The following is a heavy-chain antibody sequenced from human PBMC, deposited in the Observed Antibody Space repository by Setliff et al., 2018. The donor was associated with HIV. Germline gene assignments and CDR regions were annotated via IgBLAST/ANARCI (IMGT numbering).Heavy chain of an antibody. CDR1: GGSIGDYY. D-gene: IGHD3-10*01. J-gene: IGHJ6*03. V-gene: IGHV4-4*07. Sequence: PSETLSLTCTVSGGSIGDYYWTWIRQPAGKGLEWIGHIYTSGSTNYNPSLKSRVTISVDTSKNQFSLKLSSVTAADTAVYYCASGGRGSYYGSGNYYQDYYYYMDVWGKGTTVTVSS. CDR2: IYTSGST. CDR3: ASGGRGSYYGSGNYYQDYYYYMDV.